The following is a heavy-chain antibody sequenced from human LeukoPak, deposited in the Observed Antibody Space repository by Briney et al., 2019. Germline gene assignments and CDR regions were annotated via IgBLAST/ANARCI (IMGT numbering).Heavy chain of an antibody. CDR3: ARGASSSWFHTADFDY. CDR1: GGSISSSSYY. V-gene: IGHV4-39*01. CDR2: IYHSGST. J-gene: IGHJ4*02. D-gene: IGHD6-13*01. Sequence: SETLSLTCTVSGGSISSSSYYWGWIRQPPGKGLEWIRSIYHSGSTYYNPSLKSRVTISVDTSKNQFSLKLSSVTAADTAVYYCARGASSSWFHTADFDYWGQGTLVTVSS.